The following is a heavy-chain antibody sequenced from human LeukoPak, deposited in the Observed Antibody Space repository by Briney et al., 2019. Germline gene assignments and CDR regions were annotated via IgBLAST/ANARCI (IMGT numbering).Heavy chain of an antibody. J-gene: IGHJ3*02. V-gene: IGHV4-34*01. Sequence: PSETLSLTCAVYGGSFSGYYWSWIRQPPGKGLEWIGEINHSGSTNYNPSLKSRVTISVDTSKNQFSLKLSSVTAADTAVYYCARDGGTYYYDSSGSDDAFDIWGQGTMVTVSS. CDR3: ARDGGTYYYDSSGSDDAFDI. D-gene: IGHD3-22*01. CDR1: GGSFSGYY. CDR2: INHSGST.